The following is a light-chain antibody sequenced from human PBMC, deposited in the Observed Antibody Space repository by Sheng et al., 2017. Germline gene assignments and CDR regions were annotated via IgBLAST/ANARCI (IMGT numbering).Light chain of an antibody. Sequence: SYELTQPPSVSVSPGQTASITCSGDKLGNKYVSWYQQKPGQSPVVVIYQDSKRPSGIPERFSGSNSGNSATLTISGLRSEDEADYYCAAWDDNLSGVFGGGTKLTVL. J-gene: IGLJ3*02. CDR2: QDS. CDR1: KLGNKY. CDR3: AAWDDNLSGV. V-gene: IGLV3-1*01.